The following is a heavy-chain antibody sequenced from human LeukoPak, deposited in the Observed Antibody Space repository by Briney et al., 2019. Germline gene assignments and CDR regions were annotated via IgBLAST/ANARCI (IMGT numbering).Heavy chain of an antibody. Sequence: PSETLSLTCAVSGGSISSNFYWGRVRQSPGIGLQWIATMYPPLYHGGNTFYSPSLKSRVTMSLDKSQNQFSLKLHSVTATDTAVYYCAISIGYSYGDDAFDVWGPGTGVTVSS. CDR3: AISIGYSYGDDAFDV. CDR2: MYPPLYHGGNT. J-gene: IGHJ3*01. D-gene: IGHD5-18*01. V-gene: IGHV4-38-2*01. CDR1: GGSISSNFY.